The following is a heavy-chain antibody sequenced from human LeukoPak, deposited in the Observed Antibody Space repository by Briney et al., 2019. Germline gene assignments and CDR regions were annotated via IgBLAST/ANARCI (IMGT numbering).Heavy chain of an antibody. CDR1: GFTFSSYA. D-gene: IGHD3-10*01. J-gene: IGHJ3*02. CDR2: ISGSGGST. CDR3: AKGGALLWFGELSAFDI. V-gene: IGHV3-23*01. Sequence: PGGSLRLSCAASGFTFSSYAMSWVRQAPGKGLEWVSAISGSGGSTYYADSVKGRFTISRDNSKNTLYLQMNSLRAEDTAVYYCAKGGALLWFGELSAFDIWGQGTMVTVSS.